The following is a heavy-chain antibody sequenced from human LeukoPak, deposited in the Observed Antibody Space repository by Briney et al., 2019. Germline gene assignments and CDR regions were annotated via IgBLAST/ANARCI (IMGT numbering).Heavy chain of an antibody. Sequence: GGSLRLSCAASGFTFSRYSMNWVRQAPGKGLEWVSYISSSSSTIYYADSVKGRFTISRDNAKNSVYLQMNSLRDEDTAVYYCARRSPTLVPPREFDYWGQGTLVTVSS. CDR1: GFTFSRYS. V-gene: IGHV3-48*02. D-gene: IGHD4-23*01. CDR3: ARRSPTLVPPREFDY. CDR2: ISSSSSTI. J-gene: IGHJ4*02.